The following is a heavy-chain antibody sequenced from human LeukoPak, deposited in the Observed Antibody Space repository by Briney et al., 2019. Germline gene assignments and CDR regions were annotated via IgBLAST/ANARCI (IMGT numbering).Heavy chain of an antibody. Sequence: SVKVSCKSSGGTFSSYAISWVRQAPGQGLEWMGRIIPILGIANYAQKFQGRVTITADKSTSTAYMELSSLRSEDTAVYYCARGTLMVRGVIDDYWGQGTLVTVSS. CDR1: GGTFSSYA. CDR2: IIPILGIA. CDR3: ARGTLMVRGVIDDY. D-gene: IGHD3-10*01. J-gene: IGHJ4*02. V-gene: IGHV1-69*04.